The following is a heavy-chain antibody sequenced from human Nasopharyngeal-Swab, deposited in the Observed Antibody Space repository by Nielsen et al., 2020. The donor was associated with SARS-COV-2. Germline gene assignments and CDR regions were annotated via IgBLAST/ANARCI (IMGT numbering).Heavy chain of an antibody. J-gene: IGHJ6*02. Sequence: WVRQAPGQGLEWMGGIIPIFGTANYAQKFQGRVTITADESTSTAYMGLSSLRSEDTAVYYCASWVVATRDTNYYYYGMDVWGQGTTVTVSS. V-gene: IGHV1-69*01. CDR3: ASWVVATRDTNYYYYGMDV. D-gene: IGHD5-12*01. CDR2: IIPIFGTA.